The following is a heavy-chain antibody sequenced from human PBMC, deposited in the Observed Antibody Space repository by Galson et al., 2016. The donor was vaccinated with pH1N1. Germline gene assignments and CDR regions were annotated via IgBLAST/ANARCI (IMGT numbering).Heavy chain of an antibody. D-gene: IGHD2-2*01. CDR2: LSAASTAV. CDR3: AKGGRVGVQGYYYALDV. Sequence: SLRLSCAASGFIFSSYAMTWVRQAPGKGLEWVSALSAASTAVYYGNSVKGRFTISRDNSKNTLYLQMNSLRAEDTAVYYCAKGGRVGVQGYYYALDVRGQGTAVTVSS. V-gene: IGHV3-23*01. J-gene: IGHJ6*02. CDR1: GFIFSSYA.